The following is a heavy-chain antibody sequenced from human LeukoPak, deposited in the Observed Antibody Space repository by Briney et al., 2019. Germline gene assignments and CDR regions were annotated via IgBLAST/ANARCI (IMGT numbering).Heavy chain of an antibody. V-gene: IGHV1-2*02. CDR2: INPNSGGT. CDR3: VPATPGTVGKYYFDY. CDR1: GYTFTAYY. J-gene: IGHJ4*02. Sequence: GASVKVSCKASGYTFTAYYMHWVRQAPGQGLEWMGWINPNSGGTNYARKFQGRVTMTRDTSISTAYMELSRLSSDDTAVYYCVPATPGTVGKYYFDYWGQGTLVTVSS. D-gene: IGHD6-13*01.